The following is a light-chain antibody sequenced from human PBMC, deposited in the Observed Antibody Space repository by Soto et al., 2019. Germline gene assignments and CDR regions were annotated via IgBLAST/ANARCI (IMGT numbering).Light chain of an antibody. CDR2: GAS. J-gene: IGKJ1*01. CDR3: QQRINWPPGT. V-gene: IGKV3-11*01. Sequence: DIVFTLSPRTLFFSTGERATLSCRASQSVSSSYLAWYQQKPGQAPRVLIYGASNRATGIPARFSGSGSGTDFTLTISSLEPEDFAVYYCQQRINWPPGTFGQGTKVDIK. CDR1: QSVSSSY.